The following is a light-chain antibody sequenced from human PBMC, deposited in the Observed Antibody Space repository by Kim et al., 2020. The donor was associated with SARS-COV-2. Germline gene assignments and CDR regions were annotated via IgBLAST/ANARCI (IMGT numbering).Light chain of an antibody. CDR3: QQYNSYPRT. CDR1: QNFSHY. V-gene: IGKV1-16*01. Sequence: SASVGDRVTLTCRASQNFSHYLAWFQVKPEKAPKSLIYATTSLHSGVPPRFSGSGSGTDFTLTISNLQPEDFATYYCQQYNSYPRTFGQGTKLEI. CDR2: ATT. J-gene: IGKJ2*02.